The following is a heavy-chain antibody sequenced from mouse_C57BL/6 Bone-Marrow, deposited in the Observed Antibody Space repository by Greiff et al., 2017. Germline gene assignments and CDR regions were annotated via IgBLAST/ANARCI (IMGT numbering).Heavy chain of an antibody. CDR2: IHPNSGST. Sequence: QVQLQQPGAELVKPGASVKLSCKASGYTFTSYWMHWVKQRPGQGLEWIGMIHPNSGSTNYNEKFKSKATLTVDKSSSTAYMQLSSLTSEDSAVXYCAAYYDYDGGAGFADWGKGTLVTVSA. D-gene: IGHD2-4*01. J-gene: IGHJ3*01. CDR1: GYTFTSYW. CDR3: AAYYDYDGGAGFAD. V-gene: IGHV1-64*01.